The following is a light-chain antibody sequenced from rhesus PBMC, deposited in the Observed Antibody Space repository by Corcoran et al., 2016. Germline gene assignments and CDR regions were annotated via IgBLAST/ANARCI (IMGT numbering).Light chain of an antibody. J-gene: IGKJ3*01. V-gene: IGKV1-21*01. CDR1: QGMSGW. Sequence: DIQMTQSQSSLSASVGDKVTITGRASQGMSGWLAGYQQKPGDAPRLLFYATSRLKSGVPSRFSGRGAGAAFTLTISPLQPPAFATSYCLPYNRIPFPFGPGTKL. CDR2: ATS. CDR3: LPYNRIPFP.